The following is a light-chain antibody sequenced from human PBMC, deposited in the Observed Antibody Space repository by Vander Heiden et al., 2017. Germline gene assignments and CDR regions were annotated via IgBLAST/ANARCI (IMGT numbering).Light chain of an antibody. CDR2: LGS. CDR1: QSLLHSNGYNY. V-gene: IGKV2-28*01. CDR3: MQALQTPRT. Sequence: DIVMTQSPLSLPVTLGEPASISCRSSQSLLHSNGYNYLDWYLQKPGQSPQLLIYLGSNRACGVPDRFSGSGSGTDFTLKISRVEAEDVGVYYCMQALQTPRTFGQGTKVEIK. J-gene: IGKJ1*01.